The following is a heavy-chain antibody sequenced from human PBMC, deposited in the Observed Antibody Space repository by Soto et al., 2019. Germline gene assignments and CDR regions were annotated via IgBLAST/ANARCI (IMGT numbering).Heavy chain of an antibody. V-gene: IGHV5-10-1*01. D-gene: IGHD1-26*01. J-gene: IGHJ6*02. Sequence: RGESLKISCKGSGYSFTSYWISWVRQMPGKGLEWMGRIDPSDSYTNYSPSFQGHVAISADKSISTAYLQWSSLKASDTAMYYCASRSGRYSPYYSYYGMDVWGQATMGT. CDR3: ASRSGRYSPYYSYYGMDV. CDR2: IDPSDSYT. CDR1: GYSFTSYW.